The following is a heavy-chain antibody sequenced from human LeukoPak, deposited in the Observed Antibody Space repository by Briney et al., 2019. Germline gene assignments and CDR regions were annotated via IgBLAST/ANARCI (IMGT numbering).Heavy chain of an antibody. CDR3: ATSSQQWLARTAFDY. CDR2: IIPIFGTA. V-gene: IGHV1-69*13. CDR1: GGTFSSYA. Sequence: SVKVSCKASGGTFSSYAISWVRQAPGQGLEWMGGIIPIFGTANYAQKFQGRVTITADESTSTAYMELSSLRSEDTAVYYCATSSQQWLARTAFDYWGQGTLVTVSS. D-gene: IGHD6-19*01. J-gene: IGHJ4*02.